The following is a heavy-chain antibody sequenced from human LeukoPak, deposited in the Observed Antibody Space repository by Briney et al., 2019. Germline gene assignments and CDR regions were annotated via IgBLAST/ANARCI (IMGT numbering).Heavy chain of an antibody. J-gene: IGHJ4*02. D-gene: IGHD2-2*01. Sequence: SETLSLTCTVSGGSISSSSYYWGWIRQPPGKGLEWIGSIYYSGSTYYNPSLKSRVTMSVDTSKNQFSLKLSSVTAADTAVYYCARHLVVPAASRGFDYWGQGTLVTVSS. CDR2: IYYSGST. V-gene: IGHV4-39*01. CDR1: GGSISSSSYY. CDR3: ARHLVVPAASRGFDY.